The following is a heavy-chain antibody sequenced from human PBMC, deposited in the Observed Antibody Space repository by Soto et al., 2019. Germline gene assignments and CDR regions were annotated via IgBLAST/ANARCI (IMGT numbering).Heavy chain of an antibody. CDR2: INSDGSST. J-gene: IGHJ4*02. D-gene: IGHD3-9*01. Sequence: EVPLVESGGGLVQPGGSLRLSCAASGFSFSSYWMHWVHQAPGKGLVCVSRINSDGSSTNYADSVKGRFTISRDNAKNTVYLQMNSLRAEDTAVYSCETDLTGSVFDYWGQGTLVTVSS. CDR1: GFSFSSYW. V-gene: IGHV3-74*01. CDR3: ETDLTGSVFDY.